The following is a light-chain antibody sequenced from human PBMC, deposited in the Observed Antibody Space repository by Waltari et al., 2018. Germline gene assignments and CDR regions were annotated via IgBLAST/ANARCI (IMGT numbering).Light chain of an antibody. CDR2: GAS. Sequence: EIVLTQSPAILSLSAGERATLSCGASQSVSNNYLDWYQQKPGQAHRLLIYGASNRATGVPDRFSGSGSGTDFTLTISRLEPEDFAAYYCQQYGSYPRTFGRGTKVEIK. J-gene: IGKJ1*01. V-gene: IGKV3-20*01. CDR1: QSVSNNY. CDR3: QQYGSYPRT.